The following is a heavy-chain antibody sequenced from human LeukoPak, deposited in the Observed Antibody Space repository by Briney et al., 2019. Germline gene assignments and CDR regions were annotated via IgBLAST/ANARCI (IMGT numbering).Heavy chain of an antibody. J-gene: IGHJ5*02. V-gene: IGHV1-69*04. CDR2: IIPILGIT. Sequence: ASVKVSCKASGGTFSSYAISWVRQAPGQGLEWMGRIIPILGITNYAQKFQGRVTITADKSTSTAYMELSSLRSEDTAVYYCARGLSSGSYEISYPDNWFDPWGQGTLVTVSS. D-gene: IGHD1-26*01. CDR3: ARGLSSGSYEISYPDNWFDP. CDR1: GGTFSSYA.